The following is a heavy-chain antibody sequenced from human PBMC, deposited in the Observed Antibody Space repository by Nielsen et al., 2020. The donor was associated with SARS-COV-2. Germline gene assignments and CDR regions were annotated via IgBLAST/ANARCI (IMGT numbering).Heavy chain of an antibody. J-gene: IGHJ4*02. D-gene: IGHD4-17*01. CDR1: GFTFSSYE. V-gene: IGHV3-23*01. CDR2: IGAIDGST. CDR3: AKNPSRRDYGADY. Sequence: GESLKISCAASGFTFSSYEMNWVRQAPGKGLEWVSSIGAIDGSTNYAESLRGRFTISRDNSKNTLYLQIDSLRTEDTAMYYCAKNPSRRDYGADYWGQGTLVTVSS.